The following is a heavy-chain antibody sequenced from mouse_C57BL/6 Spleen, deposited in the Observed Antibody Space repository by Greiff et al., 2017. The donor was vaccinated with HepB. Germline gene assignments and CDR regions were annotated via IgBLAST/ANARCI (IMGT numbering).Heavy chain of an antibody. CDR1: GYSFTGYY. Sequence: EVQLVESGPELVKPGASVKISCKASGYSFTGYYMHWVKQSHGNILDWIGYIYPYNGVSSYNQKFKGKATLTVDKSSSTAYMELRSLTSEDSAVYYCARGGPGYGSSYDAMDYWGQGTSVTVSS. D-gene: IGHD1-1*01. J-gene: IGHJ4*01. V-gene: IGHV1-31*01. CDR2: IYPYNGVS. CDR3: ARGGPGYGSSYDAMDY.